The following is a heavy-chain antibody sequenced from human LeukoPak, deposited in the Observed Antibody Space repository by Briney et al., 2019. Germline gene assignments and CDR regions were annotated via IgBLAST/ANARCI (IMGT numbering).Heavy chain of an antibody. CDR2: ISAGSETT. J-gene: IGHJ4*02. V-gene: IGHV3-23*01. Sequence: GGSLRLSCAASGFNFRLYSMSWVRQAPEKGLEWVSIISAGSETTWYADSVKGRFTISKDTSKNTLDLQMNSLRAEDTAVYYCAKSLDYDILTGYGANDYWGQGTLVTVSS. CDR1: GFNFRLYS. CDR3: AKSLDYDILTGYGANDY. D-gene: IGHD3-9*01.